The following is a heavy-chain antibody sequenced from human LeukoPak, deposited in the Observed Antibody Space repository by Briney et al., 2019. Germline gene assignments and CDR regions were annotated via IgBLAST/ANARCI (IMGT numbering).Heavy chain of an antibody. D-gene: IGHD3-22*01. J-gene: IGHJ5*02. CDR1: GVSISSGSYY. V-gene: IGHV4-61*02. CDR2: IYTSGST. Sequence: SSETLSLTCTVSGVSISSGSYYWSWIRQPAGKGLEWIGRIYTSGSTNYNPSLKSRVTISVDTSKNQFSLKLSSVTAADTAVYYCARGRINSGYYVSLNWFDPWGQGALVTVSS. CDR3: ARGRINSGYYVSLNWFDP.